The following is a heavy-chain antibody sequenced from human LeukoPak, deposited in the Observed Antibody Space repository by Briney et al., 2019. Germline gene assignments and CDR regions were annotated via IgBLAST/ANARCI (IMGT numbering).Heavy chain of an antibody. J-gene: IGHJ5*02. CDR1: GGSISSYY. Sequence: PSETLALPCNVSGGSISSYYGNWIRQPAGERLEWIGRIYSRGSSNYNPFLKSRVTRPLDTSNNQFSLKLSSVTAADTGVYYCARDPSSFGGRFDPWVQGTLVGVSS. CDR2: IYSRGSS. CDR3: ARDPSSFGGRFDP. V-gene: IGHV4-4*07. D-gene: IGHD3-10*01.